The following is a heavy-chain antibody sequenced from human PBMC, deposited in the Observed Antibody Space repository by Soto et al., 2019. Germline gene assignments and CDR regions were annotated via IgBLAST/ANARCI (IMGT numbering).Heavy chain of an antibody. CDR2: IYHSGST. Sequence: SETLSLTCTVSGGSISSSNWWSWVRQPPGKGLEWIGEIYHSGSTNYNPSLKSRVTISVDTSKNQFSLKLSSVTAADTAVYYCARRYGRNFDYWGQGTLVTVSS. D-gene: IGHD1-20*01. CDR3: ARRYGRNFDY. J-gene: IGHJ4*02. CDR1: GGSISSSNW. V-gene: IGHV4-4*02.